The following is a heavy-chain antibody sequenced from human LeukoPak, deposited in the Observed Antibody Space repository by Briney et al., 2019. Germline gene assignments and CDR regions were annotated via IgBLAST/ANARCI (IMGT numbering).Heavy chain of an antibody. D-gene: IGHD4-17*01. CDR2: IHYSGST. J-gene: IGHJ4*02. CDR3: AGDYGSDNS. CDR1: GGSISSYF. V-gene: IGHV4-59*01. Sequence: SETLSLTCTVSGGSISSYFWSWIRQPPGKGLEYIGYIHYSGSTNYNPSLKSRVTISVDTSKNQFSLKLSSVTAADTAVYYCAGDYGSDNSWGQGTLVTVSS.